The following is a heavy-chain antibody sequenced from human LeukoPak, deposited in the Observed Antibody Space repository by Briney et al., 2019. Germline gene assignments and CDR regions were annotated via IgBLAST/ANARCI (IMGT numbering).Heavy chain of an antibody. Sequence: GGSLRLSCAAPGFAFSSYSMNCVRQAPGKGLEWVSYISSSGSYIKYTDSVKGRFTLSRDNSKNTLDLQMSSLKTEDTAVYYCTTSYYDSSGFRAWGQGTLVTVSS. V-gene: IGHV3-21*03. CDR2: ISSSGSYI. CDR3: TTSYYDSSGFRA. CDR1: GFAFSSYS. D-gene: IGHD3-22*01. J-gene: IGHJ4*02.